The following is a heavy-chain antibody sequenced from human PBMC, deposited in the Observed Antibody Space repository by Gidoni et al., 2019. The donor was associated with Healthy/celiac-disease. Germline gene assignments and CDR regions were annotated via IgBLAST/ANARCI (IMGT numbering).Heavy chain of an antibody. CDR3: ARTTYDYVWGSYRYIDD. D-gene: IGHD3-16*02. CDR1: GYSFTSYW. Sequence: EVQLVQSGAEVKKPGESLKISCKGSGYSFTSYWIGWVRQMPGKGLEWMGIIYPGDSDTRYSPSFQGQVTISADKSISTAYLQWSSLKASDTAMYYCARTTYDYVWGSYRYIDDWGQGTLVTVSS. CDR2: IYPGDSDT. V-gene: IGHV5-51*01. J-gene: IGHJ4*02.